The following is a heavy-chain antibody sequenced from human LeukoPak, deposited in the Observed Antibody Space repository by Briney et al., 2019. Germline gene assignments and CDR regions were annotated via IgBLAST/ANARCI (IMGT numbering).Heavy chain of an antibody. Sequence: ASETLSLTCTVSGGSISSSSYYWGWIRQPPGKGLEWIGNIYYSGSTYYNPSLKSRLTISLDTSKNQFSLKLSSVTAEDTAVYYCARPRIIRRGYSYGLSHWGQGTLVTVSS. CDR3: ARPRIIRRGYSYGLSH. V-gene: IGHV4-39*07. CDR1: GGSISSSSYY. CDR2: IYYSGST. J-gene: IGHJ4*02. D-gene: IGHD5-18*01.